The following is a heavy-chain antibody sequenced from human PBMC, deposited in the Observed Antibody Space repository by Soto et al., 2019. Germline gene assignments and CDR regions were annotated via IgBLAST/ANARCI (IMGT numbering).Heavy chain of an antibody. CDR3: ARRIEADYYYMDV. CDR1: GGSISSYY. V-gene: IGHV4-59*08. CDR2: IYYSGST. D-gene: IGHD5-12*01. Sequence: SETLSLTCTVSGGSISSYYWSWIRQPPGKGLEWIGYIYYSGSTNYNPSLKSRVTISVDTSKNQFSLKLSSVTAADTAVYYCARRIEADYYYMDVWGKGTTVTVSS. J-gene: IGHJ6*03.